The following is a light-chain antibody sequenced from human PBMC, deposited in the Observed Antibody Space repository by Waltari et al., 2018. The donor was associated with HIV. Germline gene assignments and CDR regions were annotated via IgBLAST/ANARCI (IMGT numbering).Light chain of an antibody. Sequence: EIVLTHSPGSLSLSPGAIATLSCRASQSVTSTYLAWYQQKPGQAPRLLIYGASNRATGIPDRFSGSGSGTDFTLTISRLDPEDFAVYYCQQYGGSLTFGPGTKVDIK. V-gene: IGKV3-20*01. J-gene: IGKJ3*01. CDR2: GAS. CDR1: QSVTSTY. CDR3: QQYGGSLT.